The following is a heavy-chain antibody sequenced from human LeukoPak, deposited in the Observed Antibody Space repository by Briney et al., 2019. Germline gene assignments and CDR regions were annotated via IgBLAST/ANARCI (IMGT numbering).Heavy chain of an antibody. D-gene: IGHD4-17*01. CDR1: GYSFTNYW. V-gene: IGHV5-51*01. CDR2: IYPGDSDT. CDR3: ARLFSNDYGDYGPFDY. J-gene: IGHJ4*02. Sequence: GESLKISCKGSGYSFTNYWIGWVRQMPGKGLEWMGIIYPGDSDTRYSPSFQGQVTISADKSISTAYLQWSSLKASDTAMYYCARLFSNDYGDYGPFDYWGQGTLVTVSS.